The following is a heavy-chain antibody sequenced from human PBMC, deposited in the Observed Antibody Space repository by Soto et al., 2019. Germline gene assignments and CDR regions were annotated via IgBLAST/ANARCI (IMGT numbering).Heavy chain of an antibody. J-gene: IGHJ6*02. D-gene: IGHD3-9*01. CDR3: ARDSTYYDILTGSQGMDV. CDR2: IYYSGST. CDR1: GGSISSGGYY. V-gene: IGHV4-31*03. Sequence: QVQLQESGPGLVKPSQTLSLTCTVSGGSISSGGYYWSWIRQHPGKGLEWIGYIYYSGSTYYNPYLKSRVTISVDTSKNQFSLKLSSVTAADTAVYYCARDSTYYDILTGSQGMDVWGQGTTVTVSS.